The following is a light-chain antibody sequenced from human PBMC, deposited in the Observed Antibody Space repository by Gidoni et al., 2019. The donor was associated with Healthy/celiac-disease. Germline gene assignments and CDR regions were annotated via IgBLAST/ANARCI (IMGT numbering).Light chain of an antibody. CDR1: QSVSSN. CDR3: QQYNNWPPMYT. Sequence: EIVMTQSPATLSVSPGERATLSCRASQSVSSNLAWYQQKPGQAPRPLIYGASTRATGIPARFSGSGSGTEFTLTISSLQSEDFAVYYCQQYNNWPPMYTFGQXTKLEIK. J-gene: IGKJ2*01. V-gene: IGKV3-15*01. CDR2: GAS.